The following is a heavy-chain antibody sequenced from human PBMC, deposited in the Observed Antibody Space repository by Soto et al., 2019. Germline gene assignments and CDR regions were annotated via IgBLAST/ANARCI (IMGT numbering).Heavy chain of an antibody. Sequence: QVTLKESGPVLLKPTETLTLTCTVSGLSLSNAKLGVSWIRQPPGKALEWLAHIFSNDDKSYSTSLDRRLTISKYTSKSQVVLTMTNLDSVDSGTYYCPLIKDCTSTDCLLASFDPWCQGTLVTVSS. CDR3: PLIKDCTSTDCLLASFDP. V-gene: IGHV2-26*01. D-gene: IGHD2-2*01. J-gene: IGHJ5*02. CDR2: IFSNDDK. CDR1: GLSLSNAKLG.